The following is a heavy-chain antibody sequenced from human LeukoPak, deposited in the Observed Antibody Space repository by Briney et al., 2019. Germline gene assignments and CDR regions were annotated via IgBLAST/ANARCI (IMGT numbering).Heavy chain of an antibody. Sequence: PSETLSLTCTVSGGSISSHYWSWIRQPPGKGLEWIGYIYYSGSTNYNPSLKSRVTISVDTSKNQFSLKLSSVTAADTAVYYCARDVEYYYDSSGYHRGDAFDIWGQGTMVTVSS. CDR3: ARDVEYYYDSSGYHRGDAFDI. J-gene: IGHJ3*02. V-gene: IGHV4-59*11. CDR2: IYYSGST. CDR1: GGSISSHY. D-gene: IGHD3-22*01.